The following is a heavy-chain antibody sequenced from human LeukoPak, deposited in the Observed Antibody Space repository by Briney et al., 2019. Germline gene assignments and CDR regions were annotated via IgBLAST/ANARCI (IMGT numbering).Heavy chain of an antibody. D-gene: IGHD1-26*01. CDR3: ARGSSGTKFDF. CDR1: GFTFSDYY. Sequence: PGGCLRLSCAVSGFTFSDYYMNWIRQAPGKGLEWLSYISSSGSSTNHADSVKGRFTISRDNAKNSLYLQMNSLRDEDTAVYYCARGSSGTKFDFWGQGTLVTVPP. CDR2: ISSSGSST. J-gene: IGHJ4*02. V-gene: IGHV3-11*06.